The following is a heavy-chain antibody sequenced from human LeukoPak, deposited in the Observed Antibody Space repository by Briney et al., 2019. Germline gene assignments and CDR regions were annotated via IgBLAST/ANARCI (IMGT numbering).Heavy chain of an antibody. CDR2: INSDGSST. CDR3: ARARYSSSPGADY. CDR1: GFTFSSYW. V-gene: IGHV3-74*01. D-gene: IGHD6-6*01. Sequence: PGGSLRLSCAASGFTFSSYWMHWVRQAPGKGLVWVSRINSDGSSTSYADSVKGRFTISRDNAKNTLCLQMNSLRAEDTAVYYCARARYSSSPGADYWGQGTLVTVSS. J-gene: IGHJ4*02.